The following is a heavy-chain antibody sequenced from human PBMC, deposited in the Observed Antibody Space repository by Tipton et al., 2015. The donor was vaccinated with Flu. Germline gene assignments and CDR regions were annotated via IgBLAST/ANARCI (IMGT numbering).Heavy chain of an antibody. V-gene: IGHV3-48*03. J-gene: IGHJ5*02. Sequence: SLRLSCAASGFSFNNYEMTWVRQAPGKGLEWLSYISSSGGTIYYADSVKGRFTISRDNAKNSLYLQMSSLRVEDTALYYCARIDRGSGWYRGGDWFDPWGQGTLVTVSS. CDR2: ISSSGGTI. CDR3: ARIDRGSGWYRGGDWFDP. CDR1: GFSFNNYE. D-gene: IGHD6-19*01.